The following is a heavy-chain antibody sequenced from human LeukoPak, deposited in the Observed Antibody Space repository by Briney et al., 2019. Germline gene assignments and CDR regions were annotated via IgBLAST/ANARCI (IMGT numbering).Heavy chain of an antibody. CDR1: GFTFSNYN. J-gene: IGHJ4*02. V-gene: IGHV3-21*01. Sequence: PGGSLRLSCAASGFTFSNYNMNWVRQAPGEGLEWVSSISSSGSLTYYADSLKGRFTISRDNAKNSLYLQMNSLRAEDTAVYYCAREDCSGGSCYAGRWGQGTLVTVSS. D-gene: IGHD2-15*01. CDR3: AREDCSGGSCYAGR. CDR2: ISSSGSLT.